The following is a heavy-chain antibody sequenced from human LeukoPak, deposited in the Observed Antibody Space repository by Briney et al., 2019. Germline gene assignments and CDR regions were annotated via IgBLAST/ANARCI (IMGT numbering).Heavy chain of an antibody. J-gene: IGHJ6*02. CDR2: IYYSGST. Sequence: SETLSLTCTVSGGSISSGGYYWSWLRQHPGKGLEWIGYIYYSGSTYYNPSLKSRVTISVDTSKNQFSLKLSSVTAADTAVYYCARDGGGDGMDVWGQGTTVTVSS. CDR3: ARDGGGDGMDV. V-gene: IGHV4-31*03. CDR1: GGSISSGGYY. D-gene: IGHD2-21*01.